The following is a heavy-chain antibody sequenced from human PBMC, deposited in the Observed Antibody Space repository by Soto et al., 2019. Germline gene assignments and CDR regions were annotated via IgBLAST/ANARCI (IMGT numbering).Heavy chain of an antibody. CDR3: ARLDSSSGWYAEYFQH. CDR2: INPNSGGT. Sequence: ASVKVSCKASGYTFTGYYMHWVRQAPGQGLEWMGWINPNSGGTNYAQKFQGWVTMTRDTSISTAYMELSRLRSDDTAVYYCARLDSSSGWYAEYFQHWGQGTLVTVSS. J-gene: IGHJ1*01. CDR1: GYTFTGYY. D-gene: IGHD6-19*01. V-gene: IGHV1-2*04.